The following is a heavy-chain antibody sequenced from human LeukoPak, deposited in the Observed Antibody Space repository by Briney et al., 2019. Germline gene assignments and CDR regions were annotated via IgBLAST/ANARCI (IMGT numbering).Heavy chain of an antibody. CDR3: ARDETDPPGRFDY. CDR2: IYYSGST. V-gene: IGHV4-59*01. CDR1: GGSISSYY. D-gene: IGHD1-26*01. J-gene: IGHJ4*02. Sequence: SETLSLTCTVSGGSISSYYWSWIRQPPGKGLEWIGYIYYSGSTNYNPSLKSRVTISVDTSKNQFSLKLSSVTAADTAVYYCARDETDPPGRFDYWGQGTLVTVSS.